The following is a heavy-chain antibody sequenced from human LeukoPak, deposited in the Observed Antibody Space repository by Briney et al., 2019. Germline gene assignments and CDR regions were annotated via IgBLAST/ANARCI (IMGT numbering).Heavy chain of an antibody. Sequence: GRSLRLSCAASGFTYSTYGMHWVRQAPGKGLEWVAVIWYDASNEYYADSAKGRFTISRHNSKNTLFLEMNSLRAEDTAVYYCARDRLRDGYRFDGFDIWGQGTMVTVSS. J-gene: IGHJ3*02. V-gene: IGHV3-33*02. CDR1: GFTYSTYG. D-gene: IGHD5-24*01. CDR2: IWYDASNE. CDR3: ARDRLRDGYRFDGFDI.